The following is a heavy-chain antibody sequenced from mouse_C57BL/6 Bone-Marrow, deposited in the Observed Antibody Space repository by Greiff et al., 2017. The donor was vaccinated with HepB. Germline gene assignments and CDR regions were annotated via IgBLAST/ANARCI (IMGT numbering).Heavy chain of an antibody. J-gene: IGHJ1*03. D-gene: IGHD1-1*01. CDR1: GYTFTSYW. CDR2: IDPSDSYT. V-gene: IGHV1-69*01. CDR3: ASLSYYGSPWYFDV. Sequence: QVQLQQPGAELVMPGASVKLSCKASGYTFTSYWMHWVKQRPGQGLEWIGEIDPSDSYTNYNQKLKGKSTLTVDKSSSTAYMQLSSLTSEDSAVYYCASLSYYGSPWYFDVWGTGTTVTVSS.